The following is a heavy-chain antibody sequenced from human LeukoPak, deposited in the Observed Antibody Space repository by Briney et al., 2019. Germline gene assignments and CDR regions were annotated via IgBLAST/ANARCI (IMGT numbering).Heavy chain of an antibody. J-gene: IGHJ5*02. V-gene: IGHV3-7*03. CDR2: IKPDGSEK. CDR1: GFTFSNYW. D-gene: IGHD6-19*01. CDR3: AKGGGSVWSDWFDP. Sequence: PGGSLRLSCAASGFTFSNYWMTWVRQAPGKGLEWVANIKPDGSEKYYVDSVKGRFTISRDNSKNTLYLQMNSLRVEDTAVYYCAKGGGSVWSDWFDPWGQGTLVTVSS.